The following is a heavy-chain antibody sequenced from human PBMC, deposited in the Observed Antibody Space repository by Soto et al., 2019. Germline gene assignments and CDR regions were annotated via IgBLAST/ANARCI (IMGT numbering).Heavy chain of an antibody. J-gene: IGHJ4*02. V-gene: IGHV1-8*01. CDR2: MNPNSGNT. CDR3: ARLGGDYGDDGEYFDY. D-gene: IGHD4-17*01. CDR1: GYTFTSYD. Sequence: ASVKVSCKASGYTFTSYDINWVRQATGQGLEWTGWMNPNSGNTGYAQKFQGRVTMTRNTSISTAYMELSSLRSEDTAVYYCARLGGDYGDDGEYFDYWGQGTLVTVSS.